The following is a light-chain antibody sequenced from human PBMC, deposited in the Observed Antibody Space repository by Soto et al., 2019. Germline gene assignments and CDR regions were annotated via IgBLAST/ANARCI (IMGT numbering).Light chain of an antibody. CDR1: SGSIASNY. CDR3: QSYDSSNLFVV. V-gene: IGLV6-57*04. Sequence: NFLLTQPHSVSESPGKTVTISCTRSSGSIASNYVQWYQQRPGSAPTTVIYEDNQRPSGVPDRFSGSIDSSSNSASLTISGLKTEGEADYYCQSYDSSNLFVVFGGGTKVTVL. J-gene: IGLJ2*01. CDR2: EDN.